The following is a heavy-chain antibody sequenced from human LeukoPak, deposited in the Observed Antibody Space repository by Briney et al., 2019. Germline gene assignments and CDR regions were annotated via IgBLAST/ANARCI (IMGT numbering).Heavy chain of an antibody. J-gene: IGHJ3*02. CDR3: AKDRRFPDDVFDI. CDR2: ISGSDGRT. V-gene: IGHV3-23*01. D-gene: IGHD2-21*01. CDR1: GFTFSSYA. Sequence: GGSLRLSCAVSGFTFSSYAMSWVRQAPGKGLGWVSAISGSDGRTWYADSVKGRLTISRDNSKNTLYLQMNSLRAEDTAVYYCAKDRRFPDDVFDIWGQGTMVTASS.